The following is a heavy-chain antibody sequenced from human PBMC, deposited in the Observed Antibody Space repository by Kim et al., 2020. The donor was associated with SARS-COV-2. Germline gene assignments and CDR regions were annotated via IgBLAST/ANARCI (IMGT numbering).Heavy chain of an antibody. CDR2: IYYSGST. Sequence: SETLSLTCTVSGGSISSSSYYWGWIRQPPGKGLEWIGSIYYSGSTYYNPSLKSRVTISVDTSKNQFSLKLSSVTAADTAVYYCARFPRSVVPAAMGTDYWGQGTLVTVSS. V-gene: IGHV4-39*01. CDR3: ARFPRSVVPAAMGTDY. CDR1: GGSISSSSYY. J-gene: IGHJ4*02. D-gene: IGHD2-2*01.